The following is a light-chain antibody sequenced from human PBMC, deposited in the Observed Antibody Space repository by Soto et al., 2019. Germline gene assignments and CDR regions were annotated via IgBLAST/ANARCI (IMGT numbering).Light chain of an antibody. V-gene: IGKV1-39*01. CDR2: AAS. Sequence: DVQLTQSTSSLSAAVGDRVTITCRASQSIRTYLNWYQQRPGKAPKLLIYAASTLHSGVPSRFSGSGSGTEFTLTISSLQPEDFATYYCQQSFSTSTVTFGGGTRVEI. CDR1: QSIRTY. CDR3: QQSFSTSTVT. J-gene: IGKJ4*01.